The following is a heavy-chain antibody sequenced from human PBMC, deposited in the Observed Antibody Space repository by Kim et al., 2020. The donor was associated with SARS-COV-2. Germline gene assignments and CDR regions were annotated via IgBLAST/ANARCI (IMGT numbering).Heavy chain of an antibody. D-gene: IGHD3-3*01. CDR1: GFTVSSNY. Sequence: GGSLRLSCAASGFTVSSNYMSWVRQAPGKGLEWVSVIYSGGSTYYADSVKGRFTISRDNSKNTLYLQMNSLRAEDTAMYYCARDYYDFWSGYYGSGGLGYWGQGTLVTVSS. J-gene: IGHJ4*02. CDR3: ARDYYDFWSGYYGSGGLGY. V-gene: IGHV3-53*01. CDR2: IYSGGST.